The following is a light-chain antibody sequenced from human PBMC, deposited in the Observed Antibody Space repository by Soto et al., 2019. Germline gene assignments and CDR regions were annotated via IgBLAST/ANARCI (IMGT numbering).Light chain of an antibody. CDR3: QQSYSTPQT. CDR2: VAT. V-gene: IGKV1-39*01. Sequence: DIQMTQSPSSLSASVGDRVTITCRASQNINNFLNWYQQKPGKAPNLLIYVATSLQSRVPSRFSGSGSGTDFTLTISSLQPEDFATYYCQQSYSTPQTFGQGTKVEIK. J-gene: IGKJ1*01. CDR1: QNINNF.